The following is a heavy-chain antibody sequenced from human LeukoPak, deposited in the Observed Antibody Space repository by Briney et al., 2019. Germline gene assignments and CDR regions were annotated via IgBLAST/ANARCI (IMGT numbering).Heavy chain of an antibody. V-gene: IGHV5-51*03. CDR1: VYSFTSYW. J-gene: IGHJ4*02. Sequence: PGESLKISCKGSVYSFTSYWIGWVRQMPGKGLEWRGIIYPVDSDTIYTPSSQGQLTVSGHKSISTAYLQCSSMKASDTAMYYCASINGYNYYWGQGTMVTVSS. CDR2: IYPVDSDT. D-gene: IGHD5-24*01. CDR3: ASINGYNYY.